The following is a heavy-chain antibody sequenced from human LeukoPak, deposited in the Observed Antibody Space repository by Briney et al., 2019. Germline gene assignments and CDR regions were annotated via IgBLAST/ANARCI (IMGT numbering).Heavy chain of an antibody. D-gene: IGHD6-13*01. V-gene: IGHV1-2*06. CDR2: INPNSGGT. Sequence: ASVKVSCKAAGYTFTGYYMFWVRQAPGQGLEWMGRINPNSGGTNYAQKFQGRVTMTRDTSISTAYMELSRLRSDDTAVYYCARGRIAAAGGNNWFDPWGQGTLVTVSS. CDR1: GYTFTGYY. CDR3: ARGRIAAAGGNNWFDP. J-gene: IGHJ5*02.